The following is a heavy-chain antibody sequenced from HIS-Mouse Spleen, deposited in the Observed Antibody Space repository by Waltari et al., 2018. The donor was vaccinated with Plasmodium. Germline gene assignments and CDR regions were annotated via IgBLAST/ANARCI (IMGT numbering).Heavy chain of an antibody. CDR1: GFTFSSYW. D-gene: IGHD6-13*01. CDR2: IKKDGSEK. V-gene: IGHV3-7*01. J-gene: IGHJ2*01. Sequence: EVQLVESVGGLVQPGGSLRLSCAASGFTFSSYWMSWVRQAPGKGLEWVDNIKKDGSEKYYVDSVKGRFTISRDNAKNALYLQMTSLRAEDTAVYYCASSWYWYFDLWGRGTLVTVSS. CDR3: ASSWYWYFDL.